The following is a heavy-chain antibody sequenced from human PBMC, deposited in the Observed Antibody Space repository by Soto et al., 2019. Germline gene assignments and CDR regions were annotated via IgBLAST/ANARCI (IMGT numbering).Heavy chain of an antibody. CDR1: GGSISSGDYY. J-gene: IGHJ6*02. V-gene: IGHV4-30-4*01. D-gene: IGHD3-22*01. Sequence: PSETLSLTCTVSGGSISSGDYYWSWIRQPPGKGLEWIGYTYYSGSTYYNPSLKSRVTISVDTSKNQFSLKLSSVTAADTAVYYCARGYYYDSSGYSIPLHYYYYGMDVWGQGTTVTVSS. CDR2: TYYSGST. CDR3: ARGYYYDSSGYSIPLHYYYYGMDV.